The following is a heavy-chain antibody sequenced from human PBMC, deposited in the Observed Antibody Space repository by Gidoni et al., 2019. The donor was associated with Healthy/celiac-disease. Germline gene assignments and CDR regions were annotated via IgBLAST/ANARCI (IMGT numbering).Heavy chain of an antibody. CDR2: ISSSSSPI. J-gene: IGHJ4*02. CDR3: ATEGWLVGALDY. V-gene: IGHV3-48*01. Sequence: EVQRVESGGGLVQPGGSLRLSCAASGFTFRSYSMNWVRQGPGKGREWVSYISSSSSPIYDADSVKGRFTFSSDNAKNSLYLQMNSLSAEDTAVYYCATEGWLVGALDYWGQGTLVTVSS. CDR1: GFTFRSYS. D-gene: IGHD1-26*01.